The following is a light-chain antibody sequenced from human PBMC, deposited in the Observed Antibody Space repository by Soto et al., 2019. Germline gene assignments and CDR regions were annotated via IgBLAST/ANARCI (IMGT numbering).Light chain of an antibody. Sequence: DIQMTQSPSTLSGSVGDRVTITCRASQTISSWLAWYQQKPGKAPKLLIYKAYTLKSGVQSRFSGSGSGTEFTLTIRSLQPDDFATYYCIQDFNYPWTFGQGTKVDIK. CDR1: QTISSW. CDR2: KAY. V-gene: IGKV1-5*03. CDR3: IQDFNYPWT. J-gene: IGKJ1*01.